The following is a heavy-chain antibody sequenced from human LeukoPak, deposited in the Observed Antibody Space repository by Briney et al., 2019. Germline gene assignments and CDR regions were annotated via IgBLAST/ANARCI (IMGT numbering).Heavy chain of an antibody. V-gene: IGHV3-23*01. D-gene: IGHD2-2*02. CDR1: GFSFSDYV. CDR2: ISGSGGAT. J-gene: IGHJ4*02. Sequence: PGGSLRLSCAASGFSFSDYVISWVRQAPEKGLEWVSGISGSGGATYYADSVKGRFTISRDNSKNTLHLQMNSLRVEDTARYYCAKGYDVESCYKPGYFDSWGQGTQVTVSS. CDR3: AKGYDVESCYKPGYFDS.